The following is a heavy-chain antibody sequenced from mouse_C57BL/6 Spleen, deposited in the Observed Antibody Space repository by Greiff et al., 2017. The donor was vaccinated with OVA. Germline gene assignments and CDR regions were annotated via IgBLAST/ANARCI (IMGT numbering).Heavy chain of an antibody. Sequence: VQLQQSGAELVKPGASVKLSCTASGFNIKDYYMHWVKQRTEQGLEWIGRIDPEDGKTKYAPKFQGKATITADTSSNTAYLQLSSLTSEDTAVYYCARGGMDYFDYWGQGTTLTVSS. CDR3: ARGGMDYFDY. V-gene: IGHV14-2*01. J-gene: IGHJ2*01. CDR1: GFNIKDYY. CDR2: IDPEDGKT.